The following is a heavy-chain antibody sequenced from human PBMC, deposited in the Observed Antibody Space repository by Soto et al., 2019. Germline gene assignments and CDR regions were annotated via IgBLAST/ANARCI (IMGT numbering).Heavy chain of an antibody. J-gene: IGHJ4*02. V-gene: IGHV1-46*01. CDR1: GFTFTSYF. D-gene: IGHD7-27*01. CDR2: INTSGGIT. CDR3: ARDPARQNWGPVFDY. Sequence: QVQLVQSGAEVKKPGASVKISCKTSGFTFTSYFNHWVRQAPGQGLEWMGMINTSGGITSFAQKFQGRVTMTRDTSTSTVYMELSDLRSEATAVCYCARDPARQNWGPVFDYWGQGTLVTVSS.